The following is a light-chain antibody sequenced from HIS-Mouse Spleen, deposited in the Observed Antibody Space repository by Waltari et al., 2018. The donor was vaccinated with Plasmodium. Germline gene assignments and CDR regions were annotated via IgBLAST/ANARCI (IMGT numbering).Light chain of an antibody. CDR1: QSVSSSY. J-gene: IGKJ1*01. CDR2: GAS. CDR3: QQYGSSGT. Sequence: EIVLTQSPGTLSLSPGERATLSCRASQSVSSSYLAWYQQKPGQAPRLLIYGASSRATGIPHRFSGSGSGTDFTLTISRLEREDFAVYYCQQYGSSGTFGQGTKVEIK. V-gene: IGKV3-20*01.